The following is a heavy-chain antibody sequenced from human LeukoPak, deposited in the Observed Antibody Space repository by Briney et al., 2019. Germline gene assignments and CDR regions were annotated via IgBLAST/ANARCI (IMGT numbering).Heavy chain of an antibody. D-gene: IGHD1-26*01. V-gene: IGHV3-33*01. J-gene: IGHJ6*02. Sequence: GGSLRLSCAASGFTFSSYGMHWVRQAPGKGLEWVAVIWYDGSNKYYADSVKGRFTISRDNSKNTLYLQMNSLRAEDTAVYYCARTKWELLSDHYGMDVWGQGTTVTVSS. CDR3: ARTKWELLSDHYGMDV. CDR2: IWYDGSNK. CDR1: GFTFSSYG.